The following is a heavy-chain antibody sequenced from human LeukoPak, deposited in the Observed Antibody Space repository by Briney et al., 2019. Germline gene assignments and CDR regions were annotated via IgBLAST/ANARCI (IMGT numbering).Heavy chain of an antibody. Sequence: GGSLRLSCAASGFTVSSNYMSWVRQAPGRGLDWVSVIYSGGSTYYADSVKGRFTISRDNSKNTLYLQMNSLRAEDTAVYYCARELVAGLFDYWGQGTLVTVSS. CDR2: IYSGGST. D-gene: IGHD6-19*01. J-gene: IGHJ4*02. CDR1: GFTVSSNY. V-gene: IGHV3-53*01. CDR3: ARELVAGLFDY.